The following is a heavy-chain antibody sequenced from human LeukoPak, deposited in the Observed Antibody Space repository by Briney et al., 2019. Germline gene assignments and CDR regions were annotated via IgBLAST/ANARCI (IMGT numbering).Heavy chain of an antibody. J-gene: IGHJ5*02. CDR1: GGSISSSSYY. CDR3: ARARYCSGGSCPSRFDP. CDR2: IYYSGST. Sequence: PSETLSLTCTVSGGSISSSSYYWGWIRQPPGKGLEWIGSIYYSGSTYYNPSLKSRATISVDTSKNQFSLKLSSVTAADTAVYYCARARYCSGGSCPSRFDPWGQGTLVTVSS. D-gene: IGHD2-15*01. V-gene: IGHV4-39*07.